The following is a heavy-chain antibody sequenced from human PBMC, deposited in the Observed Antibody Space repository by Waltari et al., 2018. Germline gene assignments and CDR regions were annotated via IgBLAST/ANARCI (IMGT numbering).Heavy chain of an antibody. Sequence: QVQLQESGPRLVEPWETLSLTCRISGVSISDYYWSWIRQPAGKGLEFIGRASTTGTTDYTPSLRSRATVSVDKSKNHFSLSLTSVTAADTAIYYCARGYSDDGGEYFQHWGQGTLVSVSS. J-gene: IGHJ1*01. D-gene: IGHD3-16*01. V-gene: IGHV4-4*07. CDR1: GVSISDYY. CDR2: ASTTGTT. CDR3: ARGYSDDGGEYFQH.